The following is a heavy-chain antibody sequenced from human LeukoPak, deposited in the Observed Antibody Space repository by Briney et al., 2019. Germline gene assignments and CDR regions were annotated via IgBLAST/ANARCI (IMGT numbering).Heavy chain of an antibody. D-gene: IGHD1-26*01. CDR2: IKQDGSEK. Sequence: GGSLRLSCAASGFTFSSYWMSWVRQAPGKGLEWVANIKQDGSEKYYVDSVKGRFTISRDNAKNSLYLQMNSLRAEDTAVYYCAKDGGGSYSYFDYWGQGTLVTVSS. J-gene: IGHJ4*02. CDR1: GFTFSSYW. CDR3: AKDGGGSYSYFDY. V-gene: IGHV3-7*03.